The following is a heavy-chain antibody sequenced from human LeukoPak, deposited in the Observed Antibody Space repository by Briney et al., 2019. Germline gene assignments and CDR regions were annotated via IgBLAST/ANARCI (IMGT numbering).Heavy chain of an antibody. CDR2: IKQDGSEK. CDR3: ARELSTMVILGAFAL. V-gene: IGHV3-7*01. CDR1: GFTFSSYW. J-gene: IGHJ3*01. D-gene: IGHD3-10*01. Sequence: GGSLRLSCAASGFTFSSYWMSWVRQAPGKGLEWVANIKQDGSEKYYVDSVKGRFTISRDNAKNTLYLQMNSLRVEDTAVYFCARELSTMVILGAFALWGQGTMVTVSS.